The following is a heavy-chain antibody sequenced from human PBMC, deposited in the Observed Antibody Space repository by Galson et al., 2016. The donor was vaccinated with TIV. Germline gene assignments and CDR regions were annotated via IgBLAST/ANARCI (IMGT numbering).Heavy chain of an antibody. J-gene: IGHJ5*02. V-gene: IGHV3-11*01. Sequence: SLRLSCAASGFDFSGYYMSWVRQAPGKGLEWISYIGSSGSPIVYADSVKGRFTISRDNAKNSVYLQMNSLRVEDTAVYYCERERILLSAAVPRTNWFDPWGQGTLVTVSS. D-gene: IGHD2-2*01. CDR3: ERERILLSAAVPRTNWFDP. CDR2: IGSSGSPI. CDR1: GFDFSGYY.